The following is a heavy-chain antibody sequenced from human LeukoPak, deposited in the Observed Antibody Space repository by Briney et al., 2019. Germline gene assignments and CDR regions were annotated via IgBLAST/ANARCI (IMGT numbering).Heavy chain of an antibody. CDR3: AREGGSDRAFDI. CDR2: IHISGST. V-gene: IGHV4-4*07. CDR1: GGSISSFY. J-gene: IGHJ3*02. Sequence: SETLSLTCTVSGGSISSFYWSYIRQPAGKGLEWIGRIHISGSTNYNPSLKSRVTLSVDTSKNQFSPKLSSVTAADTAVYYCAREGGSDRAFDIWGQGTMVTVSS. D-gene: IGHD1-26*01.